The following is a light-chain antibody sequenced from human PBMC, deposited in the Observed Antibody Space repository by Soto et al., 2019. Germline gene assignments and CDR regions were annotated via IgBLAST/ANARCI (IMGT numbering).Light chain of an antibody. CDR3: SSYTSSIRDVV. V-gene: IGLV2-14*01. Sequence: QSALTQPASVSGSPGQSITISCTGTSSNVGGYNYVSWYQQHPGKAPKLMIYDVSNRPSGVSNRFSGSKSGNTASLTISGLQAEDEADYYCSSYTSSIRDVVFGGGTKLTVL. CDR1: SSNVGGYNY. J-gene: IGLJ2*01. CDR2: DVS.